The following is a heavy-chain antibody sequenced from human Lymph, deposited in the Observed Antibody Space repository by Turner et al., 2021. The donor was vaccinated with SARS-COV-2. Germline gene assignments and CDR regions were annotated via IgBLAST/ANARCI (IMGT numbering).Heavy chain of an antibody. CDR2: INHSGST. V-gene: IGHV4-34*01. D-gene: IGHD5-18*01. Sequence: QVQLQQWGAGLLKPSETLSLTCAGYVGSFSGYYWSWIRPPPGKGLEWIGEINHSGSTNYNPFLKSRVTISVDTSKTQFSLKLSSVTAADTAVYYCARGGVDTAMVRYYYYGMDVWGQGTTVTVSS. J-gene: IGHJ6*02. CDR3: ARGGVDTAMVRYYYYGMDV. CDR1: VGSFSGYY.